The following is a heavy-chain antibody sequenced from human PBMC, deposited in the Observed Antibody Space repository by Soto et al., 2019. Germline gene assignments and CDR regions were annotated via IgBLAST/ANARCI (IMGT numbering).Heavy chain of an antibody. J-gene: IGHJ4*02. D-gene: IGHD2-15*01. CDR1: GYSFTTYY. CDR3: VVAAQPYYFDY. CDR2: IDPSSGSA. Sequence: GASVKVSCKASGYSFTTYYIHWVRQAPGQGLEWMGIIDPSSGSAGYAQKFQVSVTMTRDTPTSTFYMELSSLRSEDTAVYYCVVAAQPYYFDYWGQGTLVTVSS. V-gene: IGHV1-46*01.